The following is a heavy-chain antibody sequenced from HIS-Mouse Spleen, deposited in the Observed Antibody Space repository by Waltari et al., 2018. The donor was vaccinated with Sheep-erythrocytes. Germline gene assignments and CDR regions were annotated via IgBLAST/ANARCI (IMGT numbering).Heavy chain of an antibody. D-gene: IGHD6-6*01. CDR2: IHPSVGRK. J-gene: IGHJ3*02. CDR3: AGGWGYSSSSGAFDI. Sequence: QVQLVQSGAEVKKPGASVKVSRKASGYTFTSYYMHWVRQAPGQGLEWMGIIHPSVGRKSYERRFTGGCTMTRDTSTGTVYMERSSLRSEDPAVYYCAGGWGYSSSSGAFDIWGQGTMVTVSS. CDR1: GYTFTSYY. V-gene: IGHV1-46*01.